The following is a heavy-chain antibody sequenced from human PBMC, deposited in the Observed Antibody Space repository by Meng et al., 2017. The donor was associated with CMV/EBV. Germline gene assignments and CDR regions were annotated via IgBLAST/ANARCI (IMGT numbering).Heavy chain of an antibody. J-gene: IGHJ4*02. CDR2: IIPIFGTA. CDR1: GGTVSSYA. D-gene: IGHD2-15*01. CDR3: ARVCGGSCFDY. V-gene: IGHV1-69*12. Sequence: QVQLGPSGAEGERPGSAVKVSCKASGGTVSSYAISWVRQAPGQGLEWMGGIIPIFGTANYAQKFQGRVTITADESTSTAYMELSSLRSEDTAVYYCARVCGGSCFDYWGQGTLVTVSS.